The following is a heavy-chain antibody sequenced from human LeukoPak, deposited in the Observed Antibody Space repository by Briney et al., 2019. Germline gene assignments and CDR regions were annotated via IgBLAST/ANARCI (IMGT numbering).Heavy chain of an antibody. V-gene: IGHV3-11*01. CDR1: GFTFSDYY. Sequence: GGSLRLSCAASGFTFSDYYLSWIRQAPGKGLEWVSYTSGSGNTIYYADSVKGRFTISRDSSKNTLFLQMNRLRPEDAAVYYCAKAPVTTCRGAFCYPFDYWGLGTLVTVSS. D-gene: IGHD2-15*01. J-gene: IGHJ4*02. CDR2: TSGSGNTI. CDR3: AKAPVTTCRGAFCYPFDY.